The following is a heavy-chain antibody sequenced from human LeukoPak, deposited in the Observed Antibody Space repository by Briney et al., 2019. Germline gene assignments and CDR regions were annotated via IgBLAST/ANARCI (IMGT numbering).Heavy chain of an antibody. Sequence: ASVKVSCKASGYTFTSYGISWVRQAPGQGLEWMGWISAYNGNTNYAQKLQGRVTMTTDTSTSTAYMELRSLRSEDTAVYYCARDLYDSSGYYYVDYYGMDVWGQGTTVTVSS. CDR1: GYTFTSYG. CDR3: ARDLYDSSGYYYVDYYGMDV. V-gene: IGHV1-18*01. J-gene: IGHJ6*02. D-gene: IGHD3-22*01. CDR2: ISAYNGNT.